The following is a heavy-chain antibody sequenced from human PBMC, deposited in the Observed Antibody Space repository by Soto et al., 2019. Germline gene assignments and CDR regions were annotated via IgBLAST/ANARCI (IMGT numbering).Heavy chain of an antibody. V-gene: IGHV4-31*03. CDR3: AREGAVRWFDP. CDR2: IYYSGST. J-gene: IGHJ5*02. Sequence: SETLSLTCTVSGGSISGYSWSWIRQHPGKGLEWIGYIYYSGSTYYNPSLKSRVTISVDTSKNQFSLKLSSVTAADTAFSFCAREGAVRWFDPWGQGTLVPFSS. CDR1: GGSISGYS. D-gene: IGHD1-26*01.